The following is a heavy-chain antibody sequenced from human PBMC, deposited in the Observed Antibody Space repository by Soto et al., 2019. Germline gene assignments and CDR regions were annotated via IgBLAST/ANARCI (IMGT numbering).Heavy chain of an antibody. CDR2: ISSSGTYT. CDR1: GFKFPDYH. CDR3: ACVAPTIFGAQFHQNLVDV. Sequence: QVQLVQSGGGLVEPGGSLRLSCAASGFKFPDYHMTWIRQAQGKGLEWISYISSSGTYTTYTDSVKGQFTVSRDNAKSSLYLQMNSLTGEDTAVYYCACVAPTIFGAQFHQNLVDVWGQGNTVTVAS. J-gene: IGHJ6*02. D-gene: IGHD3-3*01. V-gene: IGHV3-11*06.